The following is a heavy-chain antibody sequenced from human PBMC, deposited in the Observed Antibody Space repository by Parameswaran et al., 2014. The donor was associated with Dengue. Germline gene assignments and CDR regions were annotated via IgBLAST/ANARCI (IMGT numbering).Heavy chain of an antibody. V-gene: IGHV5-51*03. Sequence: GGSLRLSCKGSGYSFTSYWIGWVRQMPGKGLEWMGIIYPGDSDTRYSPSFQGQVTISADKSISTAYLQWSSLKASDTAMYYCARTSEAFTAMVHTDYWGQGTLVTVSS. D-gene: IGHD5-18*01. CDR3: ARTSEAFTAMVHTDY. CDR2: IYPGDSDT. J-gene: IGHJ4*02. CDR1: GYSFTSYW.